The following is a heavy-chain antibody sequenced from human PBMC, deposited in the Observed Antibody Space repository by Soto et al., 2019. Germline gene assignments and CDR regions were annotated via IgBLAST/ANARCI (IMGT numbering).Heavy chain of an antibody. CDR1: GVSISSYY. J-gene: IGHJ5*02. V-gene: IGHV4-59*01. Sequence: PSETLSLTCTVSGVSISSYYWSLLRQPPGKGLEWIGYIYYSGSTNYNPSLKSRVTTSVDTSKNQFSLKLSSVTAADTAVYYCAKYSSSWYNWFDPWGQGTLVTVS. CDR2: IYYSGST. CDR3: AKYSSSWYNWFDP. D-gene: IGHD6-13*01.